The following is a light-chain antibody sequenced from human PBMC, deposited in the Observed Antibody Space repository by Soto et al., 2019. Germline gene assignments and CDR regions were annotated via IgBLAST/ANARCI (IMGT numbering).Light chain of an antibody. J-gene: IGKJ2*01. CDR3: QQYNSYPYT. Sequence: DIQMTQSPSTLSASVGDRVTITCRASQSISSWLAWYQQKPGKAPKLLIYKASSLESGVPSRFSGSGSWTEFTLTISSLLPDDFATYYCQQYNSYPYTFGQGTKLEIK. CDR2: KAS. CDR1: QSISSW. V-gene: IGKV1-5*03.